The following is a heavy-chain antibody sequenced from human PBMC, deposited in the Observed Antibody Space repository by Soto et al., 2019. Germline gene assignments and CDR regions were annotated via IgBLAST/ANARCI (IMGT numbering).Heavy chain of an antibody. CDR2: MNPNTGNT. J-gene: IGHJ4*02. CDR1: GYTFSTYD. D-gene: IGHD6-13*01. CDR3: ARTMGGIAAAGNDY. Sequence: QVQLVQSGAEVKKPGASVKVSCRASGYTFSTYDIDWVRLAPGQGLEWMGSMNPNTGNTEYAQKFQGRVTMTRDTSESTFYMELSSLRSEDTAIYYCARTMGGIAAAGNDYWGQGTLVTVSS. V-gene: IGHV1-8*01.